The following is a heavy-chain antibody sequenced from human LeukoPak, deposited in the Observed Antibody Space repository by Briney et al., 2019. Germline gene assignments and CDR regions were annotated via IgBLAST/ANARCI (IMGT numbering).Heavy chain of an antibody. CDR2: INSDGSST. D-gene: IGHD3-3*01. V-gene: IGHV3-74*01. CDR1: GFTFSSYW. J-gene: IGHJ4*02. Sequence: GGSLRPSCAASGFTFSSYWMHWVRQAPGKGLVWVSRINSDGSSTSYADSVKGRFTISRDNAKNTLYLQMNSLRAEDTAVYYCARAGITIFGPSVWGQGTLVTVSS. CDR3: ARAGITIFGPSV.